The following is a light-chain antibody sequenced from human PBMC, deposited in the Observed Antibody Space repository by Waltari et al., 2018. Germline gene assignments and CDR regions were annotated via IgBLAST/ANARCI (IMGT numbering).Light chain of an antibody. J-gene: IGKJ2*01. V-gene: IGKV3-11*01. CDR2: DAS. CDR3: QQRSNWTPHT. CDR1: QSVGTY. Sequence: EILLTQSPATLSFSPVETATVPCRASQSVGTYLAWYQQKPGQAPRLLIYDASNRATGIPARFRGSGSGTDFTLTISSLEAEDFAVYYCQQRSNWTPHTFGQGARLEIK.